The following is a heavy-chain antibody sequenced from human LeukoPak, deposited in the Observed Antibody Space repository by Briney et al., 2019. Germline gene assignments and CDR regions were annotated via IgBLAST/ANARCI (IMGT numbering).Heavy chain of an antibody. J-gene: IGHJ4*02. CDR3: ARGYYSDTTGYNPLDH. CDR1: GFTFSSYE. CDR2: ISSSGSSM. D-gene: IGHD3-22*01. Sequence: GGSLRLSCAASGFTFSSYEMNWVRQAPGKGLEGISYISSSGSSMSYADSVKGRFTISRDNAKNSMYLQMTSLRAGDAAVYYCARGYYSDTTGYNPLDHWGQGTLVTVSS. V-gene: IGHV3-48*03.